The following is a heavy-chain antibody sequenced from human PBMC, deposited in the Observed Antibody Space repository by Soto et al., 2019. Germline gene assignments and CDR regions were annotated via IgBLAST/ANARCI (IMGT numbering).Heavy chain of an antibody. V-gene: IGHV1-18*01. J-gene: IGHJ6*03. Sequence: ASVKVSCTASGYTFTSYGISWVRQAPGQRLEWIGWISASNGNTNYAQKLQGRVTMTTDTSTSTAYMELRSLRSDDTAVYYGARETSQEYCSSTSCYRVGIYYYYYMDVWGKGT. CDR2: ISASNGNT. CDR3: ARETSQEYCSSTSCYRVGIYYYYYMDV. CDR1: GYTFTSYG. D-gene: IGHD2-2*01.